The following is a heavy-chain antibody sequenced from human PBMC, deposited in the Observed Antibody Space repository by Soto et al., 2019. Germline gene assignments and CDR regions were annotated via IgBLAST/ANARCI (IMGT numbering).Heavy chain of an antibody. J-gene: IGHJ4*02. CDR1: GYTFTGYG. D-gene: IGHD5-18*01. CDR2: ISAYNGNT. Sequence: QVQLVQSGAEVKKPGASVKVSCKASGYTFTGYGIIWVRQAPGQGLEWLGWISAYNGNTNYAQTLQGRVTMTTDTSTSTAYMEVRSLRSDDTAVYYCARDGYTFGQYYFDHWGQGTLVTVSS. CDR3: ARDGYTFGQYYFDH. V-gene: IGHV1-18*01.